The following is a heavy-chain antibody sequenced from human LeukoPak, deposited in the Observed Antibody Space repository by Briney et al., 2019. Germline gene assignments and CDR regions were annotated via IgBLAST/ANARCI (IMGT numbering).Heavy chain of an antibody. CDR2: IYSGGSI. Sequence: GGSLRLSCAASGFTVSSKYMSWVRQAPGKGLEWVSVIYSGGSIYYADSVKGRFTISRDNSKNTLYLQMNSLRAEDTAVYYCAKDSQIWSGYYRGGFFDYWGQGTLVTVSS. J-gene: IGHJ4*02. D-gene: IGHD3-3*01. V-gene: IGHV3-53*01. CDR3: AKDSQIWSGYYRGGFFDY. CDR1: GFTVSSKY.